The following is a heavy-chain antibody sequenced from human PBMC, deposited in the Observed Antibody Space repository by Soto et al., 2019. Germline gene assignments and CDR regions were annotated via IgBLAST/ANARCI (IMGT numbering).Heavy chain of an antibody. D-gene: IGHD2-8*01. CDR2: IYWNDDK. Sequence: SGPTLVNPTQPLTLTCTFSGFSLSTSGVGVGWIRQPPGKALEWLALIYWNDDKRYSPSLKSRLTITKDTSKNQVVLTMTNMDPVDTATYYCAHTPGIVLMVYAPTQFDYWGQGTLVTVSS. J-gene: IGHJ4*02. V-gene: IGHV2-5*01. CDR1: GFSLSTSGVG. CDR3: AHTPGIVLMVYAPTQFDY.